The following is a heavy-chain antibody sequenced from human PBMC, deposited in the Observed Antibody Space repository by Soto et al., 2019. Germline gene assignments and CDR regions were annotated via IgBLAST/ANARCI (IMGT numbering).Heavy chain of an antibody. Sequence: GSLRLSCTVSGFTFADYAVSWFRQAPGKGLEWVSFIRSTAYGGTAEHAPSVKGRFTVSKDDSKSIAYLQMNSLKTEDTAVFYCTKCGGSYPDYCGQGSLVTVSA. CDR2: IRSTAYGGTA. J-gene: IGHJ4*02. D-gene: IGHD1-26*01. CDR3: TKCGGSYPDY. V-gene: IGHV3-49*03. CDR1: GFTFADYA.